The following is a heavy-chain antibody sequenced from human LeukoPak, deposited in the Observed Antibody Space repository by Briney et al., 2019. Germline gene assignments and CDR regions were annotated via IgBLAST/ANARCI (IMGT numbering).Heavy chain of an antibody. CDR3: AKSLFTSATGTGRAFHI. Sequence: GGSLRLSLAASGFTFRKFPMGWVRQAPGRGLEWVSAMSDSGDVTYYGGSLRGRFTISRDNSMGTLYLQMNGLSAEDTAIFYCAKSLFTSATGTGRAFHIWGQGTRVTVSS. CDR2: MSDSGDVT. D-gene: IGHD1-1*01. V-gene: IGHV3-23*01. CDR1: GFTFRKFP. J-gene: IGHJ3*02.